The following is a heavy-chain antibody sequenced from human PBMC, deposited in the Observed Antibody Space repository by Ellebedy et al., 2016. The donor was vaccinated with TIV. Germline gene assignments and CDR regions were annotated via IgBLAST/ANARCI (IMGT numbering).Heavy chain of an antibody. D-gene: IGHD3-3*01. V-gene: IGHV6-1*01. Sequence: SQTPSLTCAISGDSVSSTNTTWNWIRPSPSSGIEWLGRTYYGSRWLSNYTVSVTSRIVISSVTSKNQFSLPLSAVTPDDTAFYSCARCYDLWSGSGSHFDSWGQGTLVTVSS. J-gene: IGHJ4*02. CDR2: TYYGSRWLS. CDR1: GDSVSSTNTT. CDR3: ARCYDLWSGSGSHFDS.